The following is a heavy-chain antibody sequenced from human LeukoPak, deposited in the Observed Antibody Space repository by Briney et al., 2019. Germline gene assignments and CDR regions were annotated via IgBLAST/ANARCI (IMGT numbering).Heavy chain of an antibody. J-gene: IGHJ4*02. CDR3: ARERVGANDY. Sequence: GGSLRLSCAASGFTFSNYNMNWVRQVPGKGLVWVSRSNSDGSSTIYADSVKGRFTISRDNAKNTLYLQMNSVRAEDTAVYYCARERVGANDYWGQGTLVTVSS. CDR2: SNSDGSST. V-gene: IGHV3-74*01. CDR1: GFTFSNYN. D-gene: IGHD1-26*01.